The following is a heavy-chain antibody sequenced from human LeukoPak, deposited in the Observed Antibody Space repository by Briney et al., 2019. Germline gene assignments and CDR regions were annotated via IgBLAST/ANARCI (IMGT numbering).Heavy chain of an antibody. D-gene: IGHD3-10*01. Sequence: GGSLRLSCAASGFTFSSYAMSWVRQAPGKGLEWVSAISGSGGSTYYADSVKGRFTISRDNSKNTLYLQMGSLRAEDMAVYYCARGGSSGEYYFDYWGQGTLVTVSS. CDR2: ISGSGGST. CDR1: GFTFSSYA. V-gene: IGHV3-23*01. J-gene: IGHJ4*02. CDR3: ARGGSSGEYYFDY.